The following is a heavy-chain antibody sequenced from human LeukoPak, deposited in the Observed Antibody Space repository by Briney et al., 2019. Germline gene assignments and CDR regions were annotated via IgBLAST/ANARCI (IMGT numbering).Heavy chain of an antibody. Sequence: PSETLSLTCTVSGGSISSGSYYWSWIRQPAGKGLEWIGRIYTSGSTNYNPSLKSRVTISVDTSKNQFSLKLNSMTAADTAVYYCARGGAGREEYGSSGYNFDYWGQGTLVTVSS. CDR3: ARGGAGREEYGSSGYNFDY. J-gene: IGHJ4*02. D-gene: IGHD3-22*01. V-gene: IGHV4-61*02. CDR2: IYTSGST. CDR1: GGSISSGSYY.